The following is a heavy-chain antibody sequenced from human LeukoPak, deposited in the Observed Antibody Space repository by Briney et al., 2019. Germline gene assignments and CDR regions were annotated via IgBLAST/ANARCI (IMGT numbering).Heavy chain of an antibody. CDR3: ARDRGSSGTFDY. V-gene: IGHV1-69*13. CDR1: GGTFSSYA. CDR2: IIPIFGTA. Sequence: SVKVSCKASGGTFSSYAISWVRQAPGQGLEWMGGIIPIFGTANYAQKFQGRVTITADESTSTAYMELSSLRSEDAAVYYCARDRGSSGTFDYWGQGTLVTVSS. J-gene: IGHJ4*02. D-gene: IGHD6-19*01.